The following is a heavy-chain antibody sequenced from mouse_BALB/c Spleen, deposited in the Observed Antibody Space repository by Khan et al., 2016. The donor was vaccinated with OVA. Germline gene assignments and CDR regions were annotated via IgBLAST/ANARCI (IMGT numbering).Heavy chain of an antibody. Sequence: EVQRVESGGDLVKPGGSLKLSCAASGFTFSSYGMSWVRQTPDKRLEWVATISSGGHYTYFPDSVRGRFTISRDNAKNTLYLQMSSLKPEDTAMYYCSRTITTAKRDYYAMDYWGQGTSVTVSS. D-gene: IGHD1-2*01. CDR3: SRTITTAKRDYYAMDY. J-gene: IGHJ4*01. V-gene: IGHV5-6*01. CDR2: ISSGGHYT. CDR1: GFTFSSYG.